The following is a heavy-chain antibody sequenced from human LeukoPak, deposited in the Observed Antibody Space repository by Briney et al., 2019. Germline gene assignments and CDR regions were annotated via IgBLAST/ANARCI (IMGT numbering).Heavy chain of an antibody. CDR3: ARGRVLDY. CDR1: GGSFSGYY. CDR2: INHGGST. Sequence: SETLSLTCAVYGGSFSGYYWSWIRQPPGKGLEWIGEINHGGSTNYNPSLKSRVTISVDTSKNQFSLKLSSVTAADTAVYYCARGRVLDYWGQGTLVTVSS. J-gene: IGHJ4*02. D-gene: IGHD4/OR15-4a*01. V-gene: IGHV4-34*01.